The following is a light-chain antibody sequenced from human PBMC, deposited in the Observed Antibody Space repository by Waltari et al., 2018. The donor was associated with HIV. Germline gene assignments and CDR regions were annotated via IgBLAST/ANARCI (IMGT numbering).Light chain of an antibody. Sequence: QSVLTQPPSASGTPGQRVTISCSGRNSNIGSNSVNWYQHVPGTAPKLLIYSNNQRPSGVPDRFSGSKSGNSSSLAISGLRSEDEADYYCAAWDDSRNGEVIFGGGT. CDR3: AAWDDSRNGEVI. J-gene: IGLJ2*01. CDR2: SNN. V-gene: IGLV1-44*01. CDR1: NSNIGSNS.